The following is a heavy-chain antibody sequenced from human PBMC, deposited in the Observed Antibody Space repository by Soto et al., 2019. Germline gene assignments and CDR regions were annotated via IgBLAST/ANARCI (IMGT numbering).Heavy chain of an antibody. V-gene: IGHV3-23*01. CDR1: GLTFSTYA. CDR2: ISGNGANT. D-gene: IGHD3-10*01. Sequence: EVQLLGSGGGLVQPGGSLRLSCAASGLTFSTYAMSWVRQAPGKGLEWVSSISGNGANTYYTDSVKGRFIISRDNSKNTLFLQMNSLSAEDTALYYCAKGRPKYYGSGGGYYKAGGDYWGQGTLVTVSS. J-gene: IGHJ4*02. CDR3: AKGRPKYYGSGGGYYKAGGDY.